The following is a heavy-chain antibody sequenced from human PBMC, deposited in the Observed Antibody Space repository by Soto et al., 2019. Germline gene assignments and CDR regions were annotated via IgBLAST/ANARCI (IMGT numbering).Heavy chain of an antibody. CDR2: ITDSGDDT. D-gene: IGHD2-2*01. V-gene: IGHV3-23*01. Sequence: EVQLLESGGGLVQPGGSLRLSCAASGFTFNNYAMGWVRQAPGKGLEWVSAITDSGDDTYYIDSVKGRFTISRDNSKSTLYLQMNSLRAEDTAIYYCAKLGSSSLSPNYYFDYLGQGTLVTVSS. J-gene: IGHJ4*02. CDR3: AKLGSSSLSPNYYFDY. CDR1: GFTFNNYA.